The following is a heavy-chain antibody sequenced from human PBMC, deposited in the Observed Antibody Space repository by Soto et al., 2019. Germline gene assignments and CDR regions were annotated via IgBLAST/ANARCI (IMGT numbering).Heavy chain of an antibody. D-gene: IGHD3-3*01. CDR3: ARDTSYDFWSGYVGFDP. Sequence: SEALALTYSVSGGYVRSGSHYWIWIRRPPWKGLEWIGNIYYSGSTKYNPSLKSRVTISVDRSRNHFSLNLRSVTTADTALYYCARDTSYDFWSGYVGFDPWGQGTLVTVSS. CDR2: IYYSGST. J-gene: IGHJ5*02. CDR1: GGYVRSGSHY. V-gene: IGHV4-61*03.